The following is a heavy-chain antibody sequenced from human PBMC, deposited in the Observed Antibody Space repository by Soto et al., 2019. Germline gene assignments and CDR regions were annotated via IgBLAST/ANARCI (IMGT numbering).Heavy chain of an antibody. CDR3: AKDWVLVVVTAILSG. J-gene: IGHJ4*02. CDR1: GFTFSSYA. D-gene: IGHD2-21*02. Sequence: EVQLLESGGGLVQPGGSLRLSCAASGFTFSSYAMSWVRQAPGKGLEWVSAISGSGGSTYYADSVKGRFTISRDNSKNTLYLQMNSLRAEDTAVYYGAKDWVLVVVTAILSGWGQGTLVTVSS. V-gene: IGHV3-23*01. CDR2: ISGSGGST.